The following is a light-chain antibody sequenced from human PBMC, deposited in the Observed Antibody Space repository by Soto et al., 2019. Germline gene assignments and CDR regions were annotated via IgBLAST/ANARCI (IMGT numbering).Light chain of an antibody. V-gene: IGKV3-20*01. Sequence: EIVLTQSPGTLSLSLGERATLSCGASQTVTSTYLAWYQQKPGQAPRLLIYGASSRATGIPDRFSGGGSGTDFTLTISRLEPEDFAMYYCQQYGSSPWTFGQGTKVDI. CDR3: QQYGSSPWT. CDR1: QTVTSTY. CDR2: GAS. J-gene: IGKJ1*01.